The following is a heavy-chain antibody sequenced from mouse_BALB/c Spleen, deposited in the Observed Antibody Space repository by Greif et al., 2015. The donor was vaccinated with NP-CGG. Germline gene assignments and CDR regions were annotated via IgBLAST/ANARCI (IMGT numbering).Heavy chain of an antibody. D-gene: IGHD1-1*01. CDR2: IDPSDSYT. CDR1: GYTFTSYW. Sequence: QVQLQQPGAELVKPGASVKLSCKASGYTFTSYWMHWVKQRPGQGLEWIGEIDPSDSYTNYNQKFKGKATLTVDKSSSTAYMQLSSLTSEDSAVYYCARAVVEYYAMDYWGQGTSVTVSS. CDR3: ARAVVEYYAMDY. V-gene: IGHV1-69*02. J-gene: IGHJ4*01.